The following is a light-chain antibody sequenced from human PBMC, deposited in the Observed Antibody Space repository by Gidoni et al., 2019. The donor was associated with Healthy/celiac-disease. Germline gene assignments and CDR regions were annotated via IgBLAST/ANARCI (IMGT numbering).Light chain of an antibody. CDR3: QHYCSSRWT. J-gene: IGKJ1*01. V-gene: IGKV3-20*01. CDR2: GAS. CDR1: QSVSSSY. Sequence: ELVMTQSPGTLSLSPGERATLPCRASQSVSSSYLAWYQQKPGQAPRLLIYGASSRATGIPDRVSGSGSGTDFTLTISRLEPEDFAVYYCQHYCSSRWTFGQGTKVEIK.